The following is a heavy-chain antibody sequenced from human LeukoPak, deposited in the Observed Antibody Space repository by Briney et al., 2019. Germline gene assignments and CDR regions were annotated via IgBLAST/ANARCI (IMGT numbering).Heavy chain of an antibody. CDR3: ARLLVRYCSSTSCHIAYGMDV. D-gene: IGHD2-2*01. CDR2: INSDGSST. J-gene: IGHJ6*02. Sequence: GGSLRLSCAASGFTFSSYWMHWVRQAPGKGLVWVSRINSDGSSTSYADSVKGRFTISRDNAKNTLYLQMTSLRAEDTAVYYCARLLVRYCSSTSCHIAYGMDVWGQGTTVTVSS. V-gene: IGHV3-74*01. CDR1: GFTFSSYW.